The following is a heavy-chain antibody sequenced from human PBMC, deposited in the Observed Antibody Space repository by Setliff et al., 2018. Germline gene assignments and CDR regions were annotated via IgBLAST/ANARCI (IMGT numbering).Heavy chain of an antibody. Sequence: GGSLRLSCAASGFTFSTYPMHWVRQAPGKRLEWVAVISLDGSNESYTDSVKGRFTISRDNYENTLYLQMNSLRADDTDVYYCARPTSAGRLWYMDVWGTGTTVTVSS. V-gene: IGHV3-30*10. J-gene: IGHJ6*03. CDR1: GFTFSTYP. CDR2: ISLDGSNE. CDR3: ARPTSAGRLWYMDV. D-gene: IGHD1-26*01.